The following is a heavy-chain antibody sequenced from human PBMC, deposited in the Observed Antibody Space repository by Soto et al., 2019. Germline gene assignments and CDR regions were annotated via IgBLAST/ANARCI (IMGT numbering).Heavy chain of an antibody. J-gene: IGHJ6*02. CDR3: TSYYGDYAIYYYGMDV. D-gene: IGHD4-17*01. CDR2: IRSKAYGGTT. CDR1: GFTFGDYA. Sequence: GGSLRLSCTASGFTFGDYAMSWFRQAPGKWLEWVGFIRSKAYGGTTEYAASVKGRFTISRDDSKSIAYLQMNSLKTEDTAVYYCTSYYGDYAIYYYGMDVWGQGXTVTVSS. V-gene: IGHV3-49*03.